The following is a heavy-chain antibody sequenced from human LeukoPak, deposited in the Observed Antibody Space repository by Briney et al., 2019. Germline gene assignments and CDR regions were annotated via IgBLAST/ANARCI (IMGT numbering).Heavy chain of an antibody. CDR1: GYTFTGYY. CDR3: ARDRSTVTEYYYYGMDV. Sequence: ASVKVSCKASGYTFTGYYMHWVRQAPGQGLEWMGWINPNSGGTNYAQKFQGRVTMTRDTSISTAHMELSRLRSDDTAVYYCARDRSTVTEYYYYGMDVWGQGTTVAVSS. CDR2: INPNSGGT. V-gene: IGHV1-2*02. J-gene: IGHJ6*02. D-gene: IGHD4-17*01.